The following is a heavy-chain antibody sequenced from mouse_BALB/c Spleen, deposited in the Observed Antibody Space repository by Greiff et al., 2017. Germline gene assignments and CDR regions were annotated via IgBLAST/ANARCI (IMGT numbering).Heavy chain of an antibody. J-gene: IGHJ2*01. CDR1: GFAFSSYD. Sequence: EVQRVESGGGLVKPGGSLKLSCAASGFAFSSYDMSWVRQTPEKRLEWVAYISSGGGSTYYPDTVKGRFTISRDNAKNTLYLQMSSLKSEDTAMYYCARLWSHYFDYWGQGTTLTVSS. V-gene: IGHV5-12-1*01. CDR3: ARLWSHYFDY. D-gene: IGHD1-1*02. CDR2: ISSGGGST.